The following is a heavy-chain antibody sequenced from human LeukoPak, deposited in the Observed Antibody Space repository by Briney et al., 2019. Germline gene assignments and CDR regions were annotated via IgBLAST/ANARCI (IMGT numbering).Heavy chain of an antibody. CDR1: GGSISSSSYY. D-gene: IGHD2-8*01. V-gene: IGHV4-39*06. CDR2: IYYSGSN. J-gene: IGHJ4*02. CDR3: ARLSMACMAFDY. Sequence: SETLSLTCTVSGGSISSSSYYWGWVRQPPGKGLEWIGSIYYSGSNYYNPSLKSRVTISVNKSKNQCTRKQSSVTAADTAVYYCARLSMACMAFDYWGQGTLVTVSS.